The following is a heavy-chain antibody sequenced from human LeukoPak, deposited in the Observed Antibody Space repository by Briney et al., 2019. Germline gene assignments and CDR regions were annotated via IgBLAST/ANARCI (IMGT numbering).Heavy chain of an antibody. J-gene: IGHJ4*02. V-gene: IGHV4-34*01. Sequence: SETLSLTCAVYGGSFSGYYWSWIRQPPGKGLEWIGEINHSGSTNYNPSLKSRVTISVDTSKNQFSLKLSSVTAADTAVYYCARYGNLLWFGELNYYLDYWGQGTLVTVSS. CDR1: GGSFSGYY. CDR3: ARYGNLLWFGELNYYLDY. D-gene: IGHD3-10*01. CDR2: INHSGST.